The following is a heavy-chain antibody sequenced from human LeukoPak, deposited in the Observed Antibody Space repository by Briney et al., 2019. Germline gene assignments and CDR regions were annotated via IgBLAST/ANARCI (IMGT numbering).Heavy chain of an antibody. V-gene: IGHV4-39*07. Sequence: SETLSLTCTVSGGSISSSSYYWGWIRQPPGKGLEWIGSIYYSGSTYYNPSLKSRVTISVDTSKNQVSLKLSSLTAADTAVYFCANLRLGELSFDSWGQGVLVTVSS. D-gene: IGHD3-16*02. CDR2: IYYSGST. J-gene: IGHJ4*02. CDR1: GGSISSSSYY. CDR3: ANLRLGELSFDS.